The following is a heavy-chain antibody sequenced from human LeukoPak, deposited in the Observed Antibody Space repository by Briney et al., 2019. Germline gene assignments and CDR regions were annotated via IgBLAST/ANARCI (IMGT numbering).Heavy chain of an antibody. J-gene: IGHJ4*02. CDR1: GFTFTTNA. Sequence: GGSLRLSCAASGFTFTTNAMSWVRQAPGKGLEWVSAISGSGGSTYYADSVKGRFTISRDNSKNTLYLQMNSLRAEDTAVYYCAKLSRITMIVVVYDYWGQGTLVTVSS. D-gene: IGHD3-22*01. V-gene: IGHV3-23*01. CDR3: AKLSRITMIVVVYDY. CDR2: ISGSGGST.